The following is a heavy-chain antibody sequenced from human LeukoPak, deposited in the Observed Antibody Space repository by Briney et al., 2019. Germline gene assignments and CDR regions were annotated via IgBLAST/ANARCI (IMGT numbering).Heavy chain of an antibody. CDR3: ARLGYDYVWGSLDAFDI. CDR2: IYNSGNT. Sequence: SETLSLTCTVSGGSISSYYWSWIRQPPGKGLEWIGCIYNSGNTNYSPSLKSRITISVDTSKNQFSLKLSSVTAADTAVYYCARLGYDYVWGSLDAFDIWGQGTMVTVSS. CDR1: GGSISSYY. J-gene: IGHJ3*02. D-gene: IGHD3-16*01. V-gene: IGHV4-59*08.